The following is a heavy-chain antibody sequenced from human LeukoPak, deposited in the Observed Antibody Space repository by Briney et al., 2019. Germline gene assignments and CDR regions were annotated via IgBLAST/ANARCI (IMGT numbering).Heavy chain of an antibody. CDR1: GFTFNDFA. J-gene: IGHJ3*01. CDR3: AKNLGPFDV. D-gene: IGHD3-16*01. Sequence: PGGSLRLSCAASGFTFNDFAMTGVRQAPRKGLEWVSSIGDAGTYYADSVKGRFTISRDNSKNMLYLQLNSLRAGDTAMYYCAKNLGPFDVRGQGTMVTVSS. CDR2: IGDAGT. V-gene: IGHV3-23*01.